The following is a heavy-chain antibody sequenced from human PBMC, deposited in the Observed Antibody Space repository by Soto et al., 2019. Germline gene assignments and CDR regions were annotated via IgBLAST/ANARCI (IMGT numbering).Heavy chain of an antibody. CDR2: INPSGSSP. CDR3: ARDPISGSPLKGAFDI. D-gene: IGHD1-26*01. V-gene: IGHV1-46*01. Sequence: ASVKVSCKASGYAFTSHYMHWVRHAPGQGPEWMGIINPSGSSPSYAQKFQGRLTLTSDTSTSTVYMELNSLTSDDTAVYYCARDPISGSPLKGAFDIWGQGTPVTVSS. J-gene: IGHJ3*02. CDR1: GYAFTSHY.